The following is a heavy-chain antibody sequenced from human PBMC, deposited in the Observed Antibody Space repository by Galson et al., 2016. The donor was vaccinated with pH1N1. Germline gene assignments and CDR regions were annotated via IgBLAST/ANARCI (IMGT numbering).Heavy chain of an antibody. Sequence: LTCTVSGGSINSDSYYWSWIRQPAGKGLEWIGRIYTSGGTNYNPSLKSRVTISVDTSKNHFSLKLSSVTAADTAVYYCARDAAHTGTYYVAFDTWGQGTIVTVSS. D-gene: IGHD1-26*01. CDR1: GGSINSDSYY. CDR2: IYTSGGT. V-gene: IGHV4-61*02. CDR3: ARDAAHTGTYYVAFDT. J-gene: IGHJ3*02.